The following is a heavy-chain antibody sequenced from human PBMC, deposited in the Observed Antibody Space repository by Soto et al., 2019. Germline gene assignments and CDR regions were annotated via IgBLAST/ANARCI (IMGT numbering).Heavy chain of an antibody. CDR2: MNPNSGNT. J-gene: IGHJ6*02. CDR1: GYTFTSYD. Sequence: QVQLVQSGAEVKKPGASVKVSCKASGYTFTSYDINWVRQATGQGLEWMGWMNPNSGNTGYAQKFQGRVTMTRNTSIXXAXMXXSSLRSEDTAVYYCARGPYDFWSGYYPYYYYGMDVWGQGTTVTVSS. V-gene: IGHV1-8*01. D-gene: IGHD3-3*01. CDR3: ARGPYDFWSGYYPYYYYGMDV.